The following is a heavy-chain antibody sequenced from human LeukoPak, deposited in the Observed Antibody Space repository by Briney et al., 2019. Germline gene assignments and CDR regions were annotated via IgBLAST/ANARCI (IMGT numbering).Heavy chain of an antibody. J-gene: IGHJ6*03. CDR2: ISRSGSTK. D-gene: IGHD5-18*01. CDR1: GFTFSDYN. CDR3: AREDVFHGYSYGYAPNYYYYYMDV. Sequence: GGSLRLSCAASGFTFSDYNMRWIRQAPGKGLEWVSSISRSGSTKYYADSVKGRFTISRDNAKNSLYLQMSSLRAEDTALYYCAREDVFHGYSYGYAPNYYYYYMDVWGKGTTVTISS. V-gene: IGHV3-11*01.